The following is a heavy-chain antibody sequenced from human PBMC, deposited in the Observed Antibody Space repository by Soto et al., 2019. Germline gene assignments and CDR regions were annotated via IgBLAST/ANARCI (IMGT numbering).Heavy chain of an antibody. CDR2: IYSGGST. Sequence: GFTVSSNYMSWVRQAPGKGLEWVSVIYSGGSTYYADSVKGRFTISRHNSKNTLYLQMNSLRAEDTAVYYCARVPYGDPYYFDYWGQGTLVTVSS. CDR1: GFTVSSNY. CDR3: ARVPYGDPYYFDY. D-gene: IGHD4-17*01. J-gene: IGHJ4*02. V-gene: IGHV3-53*04.